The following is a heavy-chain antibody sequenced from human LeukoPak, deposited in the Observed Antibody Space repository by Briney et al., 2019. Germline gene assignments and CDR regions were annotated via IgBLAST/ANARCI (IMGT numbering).Heavy chain of an antibody. V-gene: IGHV4-39*01. CDR1: GGSISSSSYY. CDR2: IYYSGST. D-gene: IGHD3-10*01. CDR3: ARLNGGFDP. J-gene: IGHJ5*02. Sequence: SETLSLTCTVSGGSISSSSYYWGWIRQPPGKGLEWIGSIYYSGSTYYNPSLKSRVTISVDTSKNQFSLTLSSVTAADTAVYYCARLNGGFDPWGQGTLVTVSS.